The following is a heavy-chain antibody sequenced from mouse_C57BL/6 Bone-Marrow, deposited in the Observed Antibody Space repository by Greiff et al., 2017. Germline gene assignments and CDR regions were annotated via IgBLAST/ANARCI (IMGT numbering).Heavy chain of an antibody. CDR2: INPSTGGT. D-gene: IGHD1-1*01. J-gene: IGHJ2*01. CDR3: ARNCPYYYGSSPGYFDY. Sequence: EVQLQQSGPELVQPGASVKISCKASGYSFTGYYMNWVQQSPEKSLEWLGEINPSTGGTTYNQKFKAKATLTVDKSSSTAYMQLKSLTSEDSAVYYCARNCPYYYGSSPGYFDYWGQGTTLTVSS. V-gene: IGHV1-42*01. CDR1: GYSFTGYY.